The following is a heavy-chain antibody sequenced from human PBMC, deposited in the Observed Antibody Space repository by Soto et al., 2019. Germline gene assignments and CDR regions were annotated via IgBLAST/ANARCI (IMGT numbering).Heavy chain of an antibody. CDR1: GYTFPNYG. CDR2: ISAYKTNI. D-gene: IGHD3-10*01. CDR3: ARDLDGSGAYYTDF. Sequence: GASVKVSCKASGYTFPNYGLTWVRQAPGQGLEWMGWISAYKTNIKYAQKFQGRVTLTTDTSTSTAYMELRSLRSDDTAIYYCARDLDGSGAYYTDFWGQGPLVTVSS. J-gene: IGHJ4*02. V-gene: IGHV1-18*01.